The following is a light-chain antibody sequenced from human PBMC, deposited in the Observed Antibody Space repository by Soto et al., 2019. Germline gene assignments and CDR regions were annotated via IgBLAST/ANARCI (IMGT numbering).Light chain of an antibody. V-gene: IGKV3-20*01. CDR1: QSLSSSY. CDR2: DSF. Sequence: EIVLTQSPGTLSLSPGERATLSCRASQSLSSSYLAWYQQKPGQAPRLLIYDSFNRATGIPDRFSGSGSGTDFTLTISRLETEDSAVYYCQQYGSLITFGQGTRLEI. CDR3: QQYGSLIT. J-gene: IGKJ5*01.